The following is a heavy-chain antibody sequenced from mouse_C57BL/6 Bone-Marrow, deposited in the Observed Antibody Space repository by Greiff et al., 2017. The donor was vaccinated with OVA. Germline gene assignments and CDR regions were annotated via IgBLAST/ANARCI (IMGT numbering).Heavy chain of an antibody. J-gene: IGHJ2*01. D-gene: IGHD2-2*01. CDR3: ARGIYYGYDLDY. V-gene: IGHV1-69*01. Sequence: QVQLQQPGAELVMPGASVKLSCKASGYTFTSYWMHWVKQRPGQGLEWIGEIDPSDSYTKYNQKFKGKYTLTVDKSSSTAYMQLSSLTSEDSAVYYCARGIYYGYDLDYWGQGTTLTVSS. CDR2: IDPSDSYT. CDR1: GYTFTSYW.